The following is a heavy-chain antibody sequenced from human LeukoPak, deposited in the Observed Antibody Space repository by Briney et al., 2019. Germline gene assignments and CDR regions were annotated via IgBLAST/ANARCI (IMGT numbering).Heavy chain of an antibody. J-gene: IGHJ4*02. D-gene: IGHD3-22*01. CDR1: GFTFSSYT. CDR2: ISTSGTTT. CDR3: ARDLYYYDSSGYYYFDY. V-gene: IGHV3-48*04. Sequence: PGGSLRLSCAASGFTFSSYTMNWVRQAPGGGLEWISYISTSGTTTYYAGSVKGRFTISRDNAKNSLYLQMNSLRAEDTAVYYCARDLYYYDSSGYYYFDYWGQGTLVTVSS.